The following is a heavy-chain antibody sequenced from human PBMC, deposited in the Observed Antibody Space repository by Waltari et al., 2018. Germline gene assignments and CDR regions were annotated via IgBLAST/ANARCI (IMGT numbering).Heavy chain of an antibody. Sequence: APGQGLEWMGGIIPIFGTANYAQKFQGRVTITADKSTSTAYMELSSLRSEDTAVYYCARDEKVSRYYYYYYYMDVWGKGTTVTVSS. CDR3: ARDEKVSRYYYYYYYMDV. V-gene: IGHV1-69*06. CDR2: IIPIFGTA. J-gene: IGHJ6*03.